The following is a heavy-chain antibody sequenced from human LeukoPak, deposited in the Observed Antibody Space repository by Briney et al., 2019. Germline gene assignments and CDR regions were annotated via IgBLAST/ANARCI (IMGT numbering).Heavy chain of an antibody. J-gene: IGHJ4*02. D-gene: IGHD4-11*01. V-gene: IGHV3-53*01. CDR2: IYSGGST. CDR1: GFTVSSNY. CDR3: AREAPAGNYAIDY. Sequence: PGGSLRLSCAASGFTVSSNYMSWVRQAPGKGLEWVSVIYSGGSTYYADSVKGRFTISRDNSKNTLYLQMNSLRAEDTAVYYCAREAPAGNYAIDYWGQGTLVTVYS.